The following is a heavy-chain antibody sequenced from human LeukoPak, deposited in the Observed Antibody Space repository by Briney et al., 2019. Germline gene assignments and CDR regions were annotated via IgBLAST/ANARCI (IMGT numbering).Heavy chain of an antibody. CDR1: GFTFSSYG. J-gene: IGHJ4*02. D-gene: IGHD4-17*01. CDR2: ISGSSGST. Sequence: GGSLRLXCAASGFTFSSYGMSWVRQAPGKGLEWVSAISGSSGSTYYADSVEGRFTISRDNSKNTLYLQMNSLRAEGTALYYCAKDLKAYGDKVDYWGQGTLVTVSS. CDR3: AKDLKAYGDKVDY. V-gene: IGHV3-23*01.